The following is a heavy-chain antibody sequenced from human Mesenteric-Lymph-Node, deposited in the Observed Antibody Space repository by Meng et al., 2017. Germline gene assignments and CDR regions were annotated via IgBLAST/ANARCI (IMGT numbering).Heavy chain of an antibody. D-gene: IGHD3-16*01. CDR1: GGSISSYY. Sequence: SETLSLTCTVSGGSISSYYWSWIRQPPGKGLEWIGYIYYSGSTNYNPSLKSRVTISVDTSKNQFSLKLSSVTAADTAVYYCAREMGVGGAFDIWGQGTMVTVSS. J-gene: IGHJ3*02. CDR2: IYYSGST. CDR3: AREMGVGGAFDI. V-gene: IGHV4-59*01.